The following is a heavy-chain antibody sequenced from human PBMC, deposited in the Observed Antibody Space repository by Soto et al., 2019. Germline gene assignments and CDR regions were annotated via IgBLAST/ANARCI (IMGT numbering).Heavy chain of an antibody. CDR3: ASGIQLWLRRINNGYSG. J-gene: IGHJ4*02. Sequence: QVQLVQSGAEVEKPESSVKVSCKAPGGTFSTYAISWVRQAPGQGLEWMGGIIPMFGTANYAQRFQDRVTIPADESTNTVYMELSSLRSEDTAVYFCASGIQLWLRRINNGYSGWGQGTLVTVSS. CDR2: IIPMFGTA. CDR1: GGTFSTYA. D-gene: IGHD5-18*01. V-gene: IGHV1-69*12.